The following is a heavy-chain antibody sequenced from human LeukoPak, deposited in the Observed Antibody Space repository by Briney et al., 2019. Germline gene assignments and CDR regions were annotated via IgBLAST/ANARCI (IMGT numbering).Heavy chain of an antibody. J-gene: IGHJ4*02. V-gene: IGHV3-15*01. D-gene: IGHD3-3*01. CDR2: IKDRIDGGTT. CDR3: TTDFSPFALSSGYYSY. CDR1: GFSFTSAW. Sequence: PGGSLRLSCVVSGFSFTSAWMVWGRQAPGQGLEWVGRIKDRIDGGTTDVAAAVKGRFTISRDDYTSTMSLQMDSLKPEHTAMHYCTTDFSPFALSSGYYSYWGLGNLVSVSS.